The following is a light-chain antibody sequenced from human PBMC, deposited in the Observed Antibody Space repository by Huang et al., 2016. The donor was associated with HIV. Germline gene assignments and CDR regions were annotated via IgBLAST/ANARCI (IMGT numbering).Light chain of an antibody. V-gene: IGKV3-15*01. Sequence: IVMTQSPATLSVSPGERVTVSCRANRSVSSNLAWYQKRPGQAPRRLIYGSSNRAPGIPARFSGSGSGTDFSLTIGSLQSEDFALYYCQQYNNWLLSFGGGTRVDI. CDR2: GSS. CDR3: QQYNNWLLS. CDR1: RSVSSN. J-gene: IGKJ4*01.